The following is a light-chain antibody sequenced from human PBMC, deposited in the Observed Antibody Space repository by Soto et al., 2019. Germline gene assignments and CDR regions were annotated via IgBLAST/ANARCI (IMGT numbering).Light chain of an antibody. Sequence: QSVLTQSPSASASLGASVKLTCTLSSGHSSYAIAWHQQQPEKGPRYLMKLNSDGSHSKGDGIPDRFSGSSSGAERYLTISSLQSEDEAAYYCQTWGSGIRVVFGGGTKVTVL. CDR2: LNSDGSH. CDR1: SGHSSYA. J-gene: IGLJ2*01. V-gene: IGLV4-69*01. CDR3: QTWGSGIRVV.